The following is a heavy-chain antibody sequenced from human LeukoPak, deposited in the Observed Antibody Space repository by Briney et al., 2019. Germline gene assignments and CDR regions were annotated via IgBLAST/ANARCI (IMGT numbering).Heavy chain of an antibody. CDR2: IYYSGST. CDR3: ARTEMATLPYWYFDL. CDR1: GGSLSSYY. V-gene: IGHV4-59*08. D-gene: IGHD5-24*01. Sequence: SETPSLTCTVSGGSLSSYYWSWIRQPPGKGLEWIGYIYYSGSTNYNPSLKSRVTISVDTSKNQFSLKLSSVTAADTAVYYCARTEMATLPYWYFDLWGRGTLVTVSS. J-gene: IGHJ2*01.